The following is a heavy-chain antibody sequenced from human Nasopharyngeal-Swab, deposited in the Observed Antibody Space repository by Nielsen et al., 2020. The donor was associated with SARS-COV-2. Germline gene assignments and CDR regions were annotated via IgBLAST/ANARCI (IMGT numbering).Heavy chain of an antibody. D-gene: IGHD5-12*01. CDR1: GYSFTNYW. V-gene: IGHV5-51*01. Sequence: GESLKISCQGSGYSFTNYWIVWVRQMPGKGLECMGIIHPGDSDTRYSPSFQGQVTISADNSITTAYLQWSSLKASDTAMYYCARPRGYSGSSDAFDIWGQGTMVTVSS. CDR2: IHPGDSDT. J-gene: IGHJ3*02. CDR3: ARPRGYSGSSDAFDI.